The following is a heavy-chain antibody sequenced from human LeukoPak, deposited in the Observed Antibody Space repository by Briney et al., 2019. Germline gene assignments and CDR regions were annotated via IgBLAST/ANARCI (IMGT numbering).Heavy chain of an antibody. V-gene: IGHV3-30*03. Sequence: GGSLRLSCAASGFTFSSYGMHWVRQAPGKGLEWVAVISYDGSNKYYADSVKGRFTISRDNSKNTLYLQMNSLRAEDTAVYYCPLSGWSHWGQGTLVTVSS. CDR2: ISYDGSNK. J-gene: IGHJ4*02. CDR1: GFTFSSYG. CDR3: PLSGWSH. D-gene: IGHD6-19*01.